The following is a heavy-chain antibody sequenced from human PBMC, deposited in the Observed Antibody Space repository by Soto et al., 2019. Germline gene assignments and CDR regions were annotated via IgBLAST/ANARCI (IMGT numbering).Heavy chain of an antibody. CDR3: ARPYRGVAY. D-gene: IGHD3-10*01. CDR1: GFTFSDYW. J-gene: IGHJ4*02. CDR2: IKQDGSEK. Sequence: PGGSLRLSCAASGFTFSDYWMSWVRQAPGKGLEWVANIKQDGSEKYYVDSVKGRFTISRDNAKNSLYLQMNSLRAEDTAVYYCARPYRGVAYWGQGTLVTVSS. V-gene: IGHV3-7*04.